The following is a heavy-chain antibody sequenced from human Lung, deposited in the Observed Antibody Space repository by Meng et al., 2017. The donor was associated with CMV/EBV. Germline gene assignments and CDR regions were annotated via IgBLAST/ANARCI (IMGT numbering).Heavy chain of an antibody. CDR2: IYSSGHR. CDR3: ERAGRSSGAFDI. D-gene: IGHD2-15*01. V-gene: IGHV3-53*01. Sequence: ESXKISCAASEFNVTSTYMNWVRQAPGKGLEWVSVIYSSGHRYYAGSVKGRFNISRDHFKHTLHLQINILRAEDKARYYCERAGRSSGAFDIWGQGTMVTVSS. J-gene: IGHJ3*02. CDR1: EFNVTSTY.